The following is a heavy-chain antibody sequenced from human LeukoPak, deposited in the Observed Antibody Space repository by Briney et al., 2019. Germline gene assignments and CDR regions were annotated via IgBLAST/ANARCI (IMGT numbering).Heavy chain of an antibody. D-gene: IGHD5-24*01. Sequence: PSETLSLTCTVSGGSISSSSYYWGWIRQPPGKGLEWIGSIYYSGSTYYNPSLKSRVTISVDTSKNQFSLKLSSVTAADTAVYYCARHGDGYNYVTLASPINYWGQGTLVTVSS. J-gene: IGHJ4*02. CDR3: ARHGDGYNYVTLASPINY. CDR1: GGSISSSSYY. CDR2: IYYSGST. V-gene: IGHV4-39*01.